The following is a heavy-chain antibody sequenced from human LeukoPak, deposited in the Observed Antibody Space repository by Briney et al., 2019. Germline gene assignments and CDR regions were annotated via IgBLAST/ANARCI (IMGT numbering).Heavy chain of an antibody. CDR2: INHSGST. CDR3: ARLSGAPVRHPIYHFDY. V-gene: IGHV4-34*01. Sequence: SETLSLTCAVYGGSFSGYYWSWIRQPPGKGLEWIGEINHSGSTNYNPSLKSRVTISVDTSKNQFPLKLISVTAADTAMYYCARLSGAPVRHPIYHFDYWGQGTLVTVSS. D-gene: IGHD2-2*02. J-gene: IGHJ4*02. CDR1: GGSFSGYY.